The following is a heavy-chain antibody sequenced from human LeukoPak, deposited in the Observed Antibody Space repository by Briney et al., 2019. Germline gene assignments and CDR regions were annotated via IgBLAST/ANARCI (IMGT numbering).Heavy chain of an antibody. J-gene: IGHJ3*02. D-gene: IGHD2-2*01. Sequence: PSETLSLTRAVSGGSISSSNWWSWVRQPPGKGLEWIGEIYHSGSTNYNPSLESRVSISVDKSKNLFSLKLNSVTAADTAVYYCARNANPTDAFDIWGQGTMVTVSS. CDR3: ARNANPTDAFDI. CDR2: IYHSGST. CDR1: GGSISSSNW. V-gene: IGHV4-4*02.